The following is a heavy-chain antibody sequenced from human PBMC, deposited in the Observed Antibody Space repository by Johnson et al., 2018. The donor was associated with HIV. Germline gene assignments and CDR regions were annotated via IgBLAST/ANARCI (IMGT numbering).Heavy chain of an antibody. CDR1: GFIFSSYW. V-gene: IGHV3-74*01. CDR3: AKDEGGSYSQDAFDI. D-gene: IGHD1-26*01. J-gene: IGHJ3*02. Sequence: EMQLVESGGGFVQPGGSLRLSCAASGFIFSSYWMHWVRQAPGKGLVWVSSINRDGSSTTYADSVKGRFAISSDKAKNSLYLQMNSLIAEDTALYYCAKDEGGSYSQDAFDIWGQGTMVTVSS. CDR2: INRDGSST.